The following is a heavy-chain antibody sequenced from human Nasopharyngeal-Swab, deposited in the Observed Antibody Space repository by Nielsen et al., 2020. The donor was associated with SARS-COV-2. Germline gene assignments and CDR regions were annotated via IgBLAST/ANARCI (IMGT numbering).Heavy chain of an antibody. Sequence: GESLKISCAASGFTFSSYAMSWVRQAPGKGLEWASAISGSGGSTYYADSVKGRFTISRDNSKNTLYLQMNSLRAEDTAVYYCAKDPGGPYYYYGMDVWGQGTTVTVSS. V-gene: IGHV3-23*01. D-gene: IGHD3-10*01. CDR3: AKDPGGPYYYYGMDV. CDR2: ISGSGGST. CDR1: GFTFSSYA. J-gene: IGHJ6*02.